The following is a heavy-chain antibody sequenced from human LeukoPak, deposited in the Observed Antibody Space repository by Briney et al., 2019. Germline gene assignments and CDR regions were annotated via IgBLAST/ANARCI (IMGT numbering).Heavy chain of an antibody. Sequence: GASVKVSCKASGYIFTSYGISWVRQAPGQGLEWMGWISPYNGNRNYAQKFQGRISMTTDTSTGTAFMELKSLRSDDTAVYYCARDRDGGMTLLRGVPDAFDIWGQGTVVSVSS. CDR1: GYIFTSYG. CDR2: ISPYNGNR. V-gene: IGHV1-18*01. D-gene: IGHD3-10*01. J-gene: IGHJ3*02. CDR3: ARDRDGGMTLLRGVPDAFDI.